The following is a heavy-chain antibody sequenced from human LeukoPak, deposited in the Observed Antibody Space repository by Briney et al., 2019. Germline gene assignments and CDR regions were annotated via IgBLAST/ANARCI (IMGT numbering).Heavy chain of an antibody. CDR2: IIPIFGTA. V-gene: IGHV1-69*13. CDR3: ARVREDYYDSSGSIDY. Sequence: SVKVSCKASGGTFSSYAISWVRQAPGQGLEWMGGIIPIFGTANYAQKFQGRVTITADESTSTAYMELSSLRSEDTAVYYCARVREDYYDSSGSIDYWGQGTLVTVSS. D-gene: IGHD3-22*01. J-gene: IGHJ4*02. CDR1: GGTFSSYA.